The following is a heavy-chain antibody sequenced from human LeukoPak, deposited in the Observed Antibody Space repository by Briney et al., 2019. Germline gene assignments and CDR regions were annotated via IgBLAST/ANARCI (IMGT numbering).Heavy chain of an antibody. Sequence: GRSLRLSCAASGFTFSSYAMSWVRQAPGKGLEWVSAISSSGGSTYYADSVKGRFTISRDNSKNTLYLQMNSLRAEDTAVYYCAKAITMIVVVTLFDYWGQGTLVTVSS. CDR2: ISSSGGST. J-gene: IGHJ4*02. V-gene: IGHV3-23*01. D-gene: IGHD3-22*01. CDR3: AKAITMIVVVTLFDY. CDR1: GFTFSSYA.